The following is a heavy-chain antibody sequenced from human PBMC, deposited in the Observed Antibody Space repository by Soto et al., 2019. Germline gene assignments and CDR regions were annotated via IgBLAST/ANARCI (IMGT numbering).Heavy chain of an antibody. Sequence: HPGGSLRLSCAASGFTFSSYAMHWVRQAPGKGLEWVAVISYDGSNKYYADSVKGRFTISRDNSKNTLYLQMNSLRAEDTAVYYCARDRYYDFWSATSGGYYYYGMDVWGQGTTVTVSS. CDR3: ARDRYYDFWSATSGGYYYYGMDV. CDR1: GFTFSSYA. J-gene: IGHJ6*02. V-gene: IGHV3-30-3*01. CDR2: ISYDGSNK. D-gene: IGHD3-3*01.